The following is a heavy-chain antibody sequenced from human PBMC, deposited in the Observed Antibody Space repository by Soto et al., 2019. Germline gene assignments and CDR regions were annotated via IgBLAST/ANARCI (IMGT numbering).Heavy chain of an antibody. J-gene: IGHJ6*02. D-gene: IGHD3-10*01. Sequence: ASVKVSCKASGYTFTSYAMHWVRQAPGQRLEWMGWINAGNGNTKYSQKFQGRVTITRDTSASTAYMELSSLRSEDTAVYYCARGSQGSSQSYYYYYGMDVWGQGTTVTVSS. V-gene: IGHV1-3*01. CDR3: ARGSQGSSQSYYYYYGMDV. CDR2: INAGNGNT. CDR1: GYTFTSYA.